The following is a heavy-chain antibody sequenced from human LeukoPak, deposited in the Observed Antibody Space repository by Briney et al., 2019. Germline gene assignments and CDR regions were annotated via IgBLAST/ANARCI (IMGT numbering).Heavy chain of an antibody. CDR2: IRYDGSNK. V-gene: IGHV3-30*02. J-gene: IGHJ6*03. CDR3: ARGSHGSPREYYYYYYMDV. CDR1: GFTFSSYG. Sequence: GGSLRLSCAASGFTFSSYGMHWVRQAPGKGLEWVAFIRYDGSNKYYADSVKGRFTISRDNSKNTLYLHVNSLRSEDMAVYYCARGSHGSPREYYYYYYMDVWGKGTTVTVSS. D-gene: IGHD5-24*01.